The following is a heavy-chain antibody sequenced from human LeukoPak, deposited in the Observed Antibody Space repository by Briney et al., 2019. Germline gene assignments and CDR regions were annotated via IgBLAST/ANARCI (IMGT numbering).Heavy chain of an antibody. J-gene: IGHJ4*02. CDR1: GFTFRSYW. CDR3: AKYLSRAFDS. Sequence: AGGSLRLSCAASGFTFRSYWMSWVRQAPGKGLERLGHINQEAGRTDHADSVKGRFTISRDNSRNLLYLHMSSLRAEDTAVYYCAKYLSRAFDSWGQGILVSVSS. CDR2: INQEAGRT. D-gene: IGHD2/OR15-2a*01. V-gene: IGHV3-7*01.